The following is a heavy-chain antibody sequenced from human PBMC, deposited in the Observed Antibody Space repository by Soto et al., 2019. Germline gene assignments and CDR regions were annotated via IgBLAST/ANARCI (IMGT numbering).Heavy chain of an antibody. CDR3: ARDSSLFCTGGTCYLQGAFDI. D-gene: IGHD2-15*01. CDR1: GFTFSIYT. J-gene: IGHJ3*02. CDR2: ISSTSAYI. Sequence: EVQLVESGGGLVKPGGSLRLSCAASGFTFSIYTMSWVRQAPGKGLEWVSSISSTSAYIYYGDSVKGRFTISRGNAENTLYLQMDSLRAEDTAVYYCARDSSLFCTGGTCYLQGAFDILGQGTMVTVSS. V-gene: IGHV3-21*01.